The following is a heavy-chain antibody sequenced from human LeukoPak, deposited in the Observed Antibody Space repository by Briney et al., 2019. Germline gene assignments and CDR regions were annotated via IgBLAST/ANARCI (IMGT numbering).Heavy chain of an antibody. CDR3: ARQRVLTGYSPGGQHYFDD. D-gene: IGHD3-9*01. CDR1: GGTFSSYA. CDR2: IIPIFGTA. Sequence: ASVKVSCKASGGTFSSYAISWVRQAPGQGLEWMGGIIPIFGTANYAQKFQGRVTITTDESTSTAYMELSSLRSEDTAVYYCARQRVLTGYSPGGQHYFDDWGQGTLVIVSS. V-gene: IGHV1-69*05. J-gene: IGHJ4*02.